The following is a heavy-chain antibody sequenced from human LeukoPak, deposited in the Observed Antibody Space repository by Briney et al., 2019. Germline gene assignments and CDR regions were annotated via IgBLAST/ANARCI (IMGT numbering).Heavy chain of an antibody. J-gene: IGHJ6*02. D-gene: IGHD6-6*01. CDR1: GVPFSSYG. V-gene: IGHV3-30*18. CDR3: AKGGIAARPGYGMDG. CDR2: ISYEGSNK. Sequence: PWGSLRLSCAASGVPFSSYGMHWVRQAPGKWLGGVGVISYEGSNKYYADSVKGRFTISRDNSKNTLYLQMNSLRAEDTAVYYCAKGGIAARPGYGMDGWGQGTTVTVSS.